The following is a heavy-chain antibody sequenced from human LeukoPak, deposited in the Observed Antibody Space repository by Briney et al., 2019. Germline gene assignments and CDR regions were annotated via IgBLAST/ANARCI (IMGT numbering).Heavy chain of an antibody. CDR2: IYYSGST. V-gene: IGHV4-39*07. J-gene: IGHJ4*02. CDR1: GGSISSSRYY. D-gene: IGHD1-7*01. Sequence: SETLPLTCTVSGGSISSSRYYWGWIRQPPGKGLEWIGSIYYSGSTYYNPSLKSRVTISVDTSKNQFSLKLSSVTAADTALYYCARLNGNFQNFYDYWGQGTLVTVSS. CDR3: ARLNGNFQNFYDY.